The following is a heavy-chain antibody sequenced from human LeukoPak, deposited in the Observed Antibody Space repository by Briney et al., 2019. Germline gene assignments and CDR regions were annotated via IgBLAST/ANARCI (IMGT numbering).Heavy chain of an antibody. CDR2: IIPIFGTA. D-gene: IGHD1-20*01. CDR3: ARGSVTGTTIDY. Sequence: GSSVKASCKASGGTFSSYAISWVRQAPGQGLEWMGGIIPIFGTANYAQKFQGRVTITADESTSTAYMELSSLRSEDTAVYYCARGSVTGTTIDYWGQGTLVTVSS. CDR1: GGTFSSYA. V-gene: IGHV1-69*01. J-gene: IGHJ4*02.